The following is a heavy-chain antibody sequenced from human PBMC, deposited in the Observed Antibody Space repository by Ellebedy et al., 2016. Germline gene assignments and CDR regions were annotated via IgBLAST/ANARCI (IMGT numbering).Heavy chain of an antibody. D-gene: IGHD7-27*01. J-gene: IGHJ4*02. V-gene: IGHV3-48*04. Sequence: GESLKISXAASGFTFSSYSINWVRQAPGKGLEWVSYIGGNGRTIYYADSVKGRFTISRDNAKNSLYLQMKSLRVEDTAVYYCVRGGSGDGTDYFDYWGRGTLVTVSS. CDR3: VRGGSGDGTDYFDY. CDR1: GFTFSSYS. CDR2: IGGNGRTI.